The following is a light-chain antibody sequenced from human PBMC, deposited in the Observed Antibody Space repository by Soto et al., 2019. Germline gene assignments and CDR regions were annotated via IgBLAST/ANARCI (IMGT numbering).Light chain of an antibody. CDR2: GAS. Sequence: EIVFTQSPVTLSLSPGERATLSSRASQSVGSSFLAWYQQKPGQAPRLLIYGASSRATRIPDRFSGSGSGTDFTLTISRLEPEDVAVYYCQQYGTSPPITFGQGTRLEIK. J-gene: IGKJ5*01. CDR3: QQYGTSPPIT. CDR1: QSVGSSF. V-gene: IGKV3-20*01.